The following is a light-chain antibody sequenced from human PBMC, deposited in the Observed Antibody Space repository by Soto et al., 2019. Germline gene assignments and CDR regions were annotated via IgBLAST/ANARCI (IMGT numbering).Light chain of an antibody. CDR3: CSYAGSYTYV. CDR1: SSDVGGYNY. CDR2: DVS. J-gene: IGLJ1*01. Sequence: QSVLTQPRSVSGSPGQSVTSSCTGTSSDVGGYNYVSWYQQHPGKAPKLMIYDVSKRPSGVPDRFSGSKSGNTASLTISGLKAEDEADYYCCSYAGSYTYVFGTGTKVTVL. V-gene: IGLV2-11*01.